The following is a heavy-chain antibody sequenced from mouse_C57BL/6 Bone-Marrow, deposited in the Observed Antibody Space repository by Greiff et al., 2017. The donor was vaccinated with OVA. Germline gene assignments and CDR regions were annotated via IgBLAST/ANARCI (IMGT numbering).Heavy chain of an antibody. CDR3: ARDYGSSAMDY. Sequence: VQLQQPGAELVKPGASVKLSCKASGYTFTSYWLHWVKQRPGQGLEWIGMIHPNSGSTNYNEKFKGKATLTVDKSSSTAYMQLSSLTSEDSAVYYCARDYGSSAMDYWGQGTSVTVAS. V-gene: IGHV1-64*01. J-gene: IGHJ4*01. D-gene: IGHD1-1*01. CDR1: GYTFTSYW. CDR2: IHPNSGST.